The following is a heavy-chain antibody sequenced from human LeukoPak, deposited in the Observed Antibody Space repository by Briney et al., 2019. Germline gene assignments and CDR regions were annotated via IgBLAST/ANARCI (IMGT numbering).Heavy chain of an antibody. D-gene: IGHD3-22*01. Sequence: SETLSLTCTVSGGSISSYYWSWIRQPPGKGLEWIGYIYYSGSTNYNPSLKSRVTISVDTSKNQFSLKLSSVTAADTAVYYCARELYYYDSSGYYERDYYYGMDVWGQGTTVTVSS. V-gene: IGHV4-59*01. CDR3: ARELYYYDSSGYYERDYYYGMDV. CDR2: IYYSGST. J-gene: IGHJ6*02. CDR1: GGSISSYY.